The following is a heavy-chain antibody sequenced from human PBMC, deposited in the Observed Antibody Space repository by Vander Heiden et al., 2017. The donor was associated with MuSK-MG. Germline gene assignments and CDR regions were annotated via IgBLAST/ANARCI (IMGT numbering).Heavy chain of an antibody. D-gene: IGHD3-22*01. CDR2: IYYSGST. J-gene: IGHJ5*02. V-gene: IGHV4-59*01. Sequence: QVQLQESGPGLVKPSETLSLTCTVSGGSISSYYWSWIRQPPGKGLEWIGYIYYSGSTNYNPSLKSRVTISVDTSKNQFSLKLSSVTAADTAVYYCAREAGRRNYDSSGYPSGWFDPWGQGTLVTVSS. CDR3: AREAGRRNYDSSGYPSGWFDP. CDR1: GGSISSYY.